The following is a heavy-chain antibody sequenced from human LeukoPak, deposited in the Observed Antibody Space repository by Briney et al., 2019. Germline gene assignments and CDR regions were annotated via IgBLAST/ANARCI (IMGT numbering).Heavy chain of an antibody. CDR3: ARELRFGEFILGYYYYYYGMDV. D-gene: IGHD3-10*01. J-gene: IGHJ6*02. CDR1: GYTFTGYY. V-gene: IGHV1-18*04. CDR2: ISAYNGNT. Sequence: ASVKVSCKASGYTFTGYYMHWVRQAPGQGLEWMGWISAYNGNTNYAQKLQGRVTMTTDTSASTAYMELRSLRSDDTAVYYCARELRFGEFILGYYYYYYGMDVWGQGTTVTVSS.